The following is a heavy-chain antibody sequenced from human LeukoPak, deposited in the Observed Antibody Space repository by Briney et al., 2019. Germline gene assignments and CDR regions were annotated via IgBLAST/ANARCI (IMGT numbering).Heavy chain of an antibody. V-gene: IGHV3-23*01. D-gene: IGHD6-19*01. Sequence: PGGCLRLACAASGFTFSSYAMSWVRQAPGKGLEWVSDITGSGGSTHYADSVKGRFTISRDNSKNTLYLQMNSLRAEDTAVYYCAKWAVSGRGFDYWGQGTLVTVSS. CDR2: ITGSGGST. CDR1: GFTFSSYA. CDR3: AKWAVSGRGFDY. J-gene: IGHJ4*02.